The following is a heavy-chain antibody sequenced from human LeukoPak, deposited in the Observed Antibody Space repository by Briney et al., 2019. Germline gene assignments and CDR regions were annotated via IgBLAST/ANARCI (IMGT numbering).Heavy chain of an antibody. J-gene: IGHJ5*02. Sequence: SVKVSCKASGGTFSSSAISWVRQAPGQGLEWMGRIIPIFGTANYAQKFQGRVTITTDESTSTAYMELSSLRSEDTAVYYCAGSGYSYGYILDPWGQGTLVTVSS. CDR2: IIPIFGTA. V-gene: IGHV1-69*05. CDR1: GGTFSSSA. CDR3: AGSGYSYGYILDP. D-gene: IGHD5-18*01.